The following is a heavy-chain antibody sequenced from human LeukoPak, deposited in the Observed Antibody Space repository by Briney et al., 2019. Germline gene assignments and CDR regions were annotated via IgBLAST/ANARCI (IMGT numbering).Heavy chain of an antibody. CDR2: ISGSGGTT. CDR3: ATSPYSYAMGYYFDS. J-gene: IGHJ4*02. CDR1: GFTFSSFA. Sequence: PGESLRLSCATSGFTFSSFALTWVRQAPGKGLEWVSSISGSGGTTYYADSVKGRFIISGDSSTNTLYLQMSSLRGEDRAIYYCATSPYSYAMGYYFDSWGQGTLVTVSS. D-gene: IGHD5-18*01. V-gene: IGHV3-23*01.